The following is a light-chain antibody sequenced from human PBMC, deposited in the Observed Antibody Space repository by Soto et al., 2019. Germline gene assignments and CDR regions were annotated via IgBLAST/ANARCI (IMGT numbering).Light chain of an antibody. CDR3: QQRSNRPVT. J-gene: IGKJ2*01. Sequence: EIVLTQSPATLSLSPGERATLSCRASQSVSSYLAWYQQKPGQAPRLLIYDASNRATGIPARFSGSGSGTDFTLTISSLEPEAFAVYYCQQRSNRPVTFGQGTKLEIK. CDR2: DAS. CDR1: QSVSSY. V-gene: IGKV3-11*01.